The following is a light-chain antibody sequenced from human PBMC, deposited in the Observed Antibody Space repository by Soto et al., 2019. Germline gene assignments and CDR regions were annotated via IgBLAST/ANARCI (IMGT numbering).Light chain of an antibody. J-gene: IGKJ1*01. CDR2: AAS. CDR1: QRISRY. CDR3: QQYNSYRT. Sequence: DLQMTQSPSSLSASVGDRVTITCRASQRISRYLNWYQQKPGKAPKLLIYAASSLQSGVPSRFSGSGSGTEFTLTISSLQPHDFATYYCQQYNSYRTFGQGTKVDIK. V-gene: IGKV1-39*01.